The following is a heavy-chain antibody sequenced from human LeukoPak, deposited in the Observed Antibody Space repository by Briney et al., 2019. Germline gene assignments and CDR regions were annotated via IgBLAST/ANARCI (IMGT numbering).Heavy chain of an antibody. CDR1: GYTFTSYG. CDR2: ISAYNGNT. D-gene: IGHD2-2*01. Sequence: AASVKVSCKASGYTFTSYGISWVRQAPGQGLEWMGWISAYNGNTNYAQKLQGRVTMTTDTSTSTAYMELRSLRSDDTAVCYCARGSVRGTTNIPAGFDYWGQGTLVTVSS. J-gene: IGHJ4*02. V-gene: IGHV1-18*01. CDR3: ARGSVRGTTNIPAGFDY.